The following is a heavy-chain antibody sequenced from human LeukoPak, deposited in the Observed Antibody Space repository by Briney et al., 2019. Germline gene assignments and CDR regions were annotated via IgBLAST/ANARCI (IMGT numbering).Heavy chain of an antibody. V-gene: IGHV3-74*01. D-gene: IGHD6-19*01. CDR1: GFTFSNYW. Sequence: GGSLRLSCVASGFTFSNYWIHWVRQAPGRGLVWVSRINTDGSNTLYADSVKGRFTISRDNAKNTLYLQMNGLRVEDTAVYYCATVAGTFSDAFDMWGQGTMVTVSS. CDR2: INTDGSNT. CDR3: ATVAGTFSDAFDM. J-gene: IGHJ3*02.